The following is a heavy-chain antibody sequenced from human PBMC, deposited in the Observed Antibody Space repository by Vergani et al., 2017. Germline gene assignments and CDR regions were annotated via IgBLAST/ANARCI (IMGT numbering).Heavy chain of an antibody. V-gene: IGHV4-61*02. CDR3: ARGSCLGGSCYKPLFDY. CDR1: GGSINSHNYY. Sequence: QVQLQESGPGLVQPSQTLSLTCTVSGGSINSHNYYWSWIRQPAGKGLEWIGRIHTSGSTNYNPSLKSRVTMSDDTSKNQFSLNLTSVTAADTAVYFCARGSCLGGSCYKPLFDYWDQGILVTVSS. J-gene: IGHJ4*02. CDR2: IHTSGST. D-gene: IGHD2-15*01.